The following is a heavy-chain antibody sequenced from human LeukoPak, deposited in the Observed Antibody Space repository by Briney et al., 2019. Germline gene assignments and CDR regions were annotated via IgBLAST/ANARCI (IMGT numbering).Heavy chain of an antibody. Sequence: PSETLSLTCSVSGGSINSYYWTWIRQPPGKGLEWIGYIYYSGSTNYSPSLKGRVSISIDTSKNQFSLNLRSVTAADTAVFYCALIDYYNCALVYWGQGTLVTVSS. CDR3: ALIDYYNCALVY. V-gene: IGHV4-59*13. J-gene: IGHJ4*02. CDR2: IYYSGST. CDR1: GGSINSYY. D-gene: IGHD1-20*01.